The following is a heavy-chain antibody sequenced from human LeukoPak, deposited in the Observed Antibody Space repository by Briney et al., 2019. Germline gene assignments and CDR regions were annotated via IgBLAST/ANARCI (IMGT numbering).Heavy chain of an antibody. D-gene: IGHD6-13*01. J-gene: IGHJ4*02. CDR2: IKSNTDGGTA. V-gene: IGHV3-15*01. Sequence: PGGSLRLSCAASGFTFSSYAMSWVRQAPGKGLEWVGRIKSNTDGGTAEYAASVKGRFTISRDDSKNTLYLQMNSLKTEATAVYYCSTAAYSNWGQGTLVAVSS. CDR3: STAAYSN. CDR1: GFTFSSYA.